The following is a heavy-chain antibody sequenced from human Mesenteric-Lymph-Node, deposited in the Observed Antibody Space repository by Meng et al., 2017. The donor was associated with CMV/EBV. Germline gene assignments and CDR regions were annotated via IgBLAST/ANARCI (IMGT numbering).Heavy chain of an antibody. Sequence: GESLKISCAASGFTFSDYYMTWIRQAPGKGLEWVSYISNSGSGVYYPDSVKGRFTVSRDNAKNSLYLQLSSLRAEDTAVYYCAGSHYYDSTSYYDYWGQGTLVTVSS. J-gene: IGHJ4*02. CDR3: AGSHYYDSTSYYDY. CDR1: GFTFSDYY. CDR2: ISNSGSGV. V-gene: IGHV3-11*01. D-gene: IGHD3-22*01.